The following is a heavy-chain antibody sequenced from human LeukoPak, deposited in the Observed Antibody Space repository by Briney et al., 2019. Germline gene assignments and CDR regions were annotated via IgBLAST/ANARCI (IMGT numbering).Heavy chain of an antibody. D-gene: IGHD3-22*01. J-gene: IGHJ4*02. CDR1: GGSITSTTYF. CDR2: IYYSGTT. V-gene: IGHV4-39*01. CDR3: ARPDTD. Sequence: SETLSLTCTVPGGSITSTTYFWGWIRQPPGKGLECIGIIYYSGTTYYNPSLKNRVTISVDTSKNQLSLKLTSVTAADTAIYYCARPDTDWGQGTLVTVSS.